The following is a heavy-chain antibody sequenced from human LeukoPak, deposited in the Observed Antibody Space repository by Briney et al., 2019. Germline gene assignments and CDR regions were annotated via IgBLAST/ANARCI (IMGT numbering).Heavy chain of an antibody. D-gene: IGHD3-10*01. V-gene: IGHV3-30*18. CDR1: GFTFSSYG. J-gene: IGHJ3*02. CDR2: ISYDGSNK. Sequence: GRSLRLSCAASGFTFSSYGMHWVRQAPGKGLEWVAVISYDGSNKYYADSVKGRFTISRDNSKNTLHLQMNSLRAEDTAVYYCAKGQNLWSREPYDAFDIWGQGTMVTVSS. CDR3: AKGQNLWSREPYDAFDI.